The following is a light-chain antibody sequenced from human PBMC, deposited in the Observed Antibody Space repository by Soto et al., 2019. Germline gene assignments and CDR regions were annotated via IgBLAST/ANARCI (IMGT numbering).Light chain of an antibody. J-gene: IGKJ1*01. V-gene: IGKV3-20*01. Sequence: EIVLTQSPGTLSLSPGERATLSCRASQSFSSSYLAFYQQKPGQAPRLLIYGASSRATGIPDRFIGSGSGTDFTLTISRLEPEDFAVYYCHQYDTSPWTFGQGTKVDIK. CDR1: QSFSSSY. CDR2: GAS. CDR3: HQYDTSPWT.